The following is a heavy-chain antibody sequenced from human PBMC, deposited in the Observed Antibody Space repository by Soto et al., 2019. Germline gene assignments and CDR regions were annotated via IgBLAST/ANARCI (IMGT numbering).Heavy chain of an antibody. CDR1: GGTFSSYA. CDR2: IIPIFGTA. CDR3: ERPTFLTGGHYYYGMDV. Sequence: QVQLVQSGAEVKKPGSSVKVSCKASGGTFSSYAISWVRQAPGQGLEWMGGIIPIFGTANYAQKFQGRVTITADESTSTAYMALSSLRSDDKAVYYCERPTFLTGGHYYYGMDVWGQGTTVTVSS. V-gene: IGHV1-69*01. D-gene: IGHD7-27*01. J-gene: IGHJ6*02.